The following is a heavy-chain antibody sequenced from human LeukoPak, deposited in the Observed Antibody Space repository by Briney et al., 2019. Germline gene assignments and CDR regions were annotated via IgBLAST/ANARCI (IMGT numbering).Heavy chain of an antibody. D-gene: IGHD1-26*01. V-gene: IGHV4-34*01. CDR3: ARYSGSLGGFDP. CDR1: GGSFSGYY. CDR2: INHSGST. J-gene: IGHJ5*02. Sequence: PSETLSLTCAVYGGSFSGYYWSWIRQPPGKGLGWIGEINHSGSTNYNPSLKSRVTISVDTSKNQFSLKLSSVTAADTAVYYCARYSGSLGGFDPWGQGTLVTVSS.